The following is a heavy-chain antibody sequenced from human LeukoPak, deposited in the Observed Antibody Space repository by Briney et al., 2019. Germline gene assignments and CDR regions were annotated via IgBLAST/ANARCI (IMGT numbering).Heavy chain of an antibody. V-gene: IGHV5-51*01. CDR2: IHPANSDT. J-gene: IGHJ4*02. Sequence: GESLKISCQGSGYNFNTHWVAWVRQMPGKGLEWMGIIHPANSDTRYSPSFQGQVTISADRSINTAYLQWSSLKASDTAMYYCASRPVITTVIPWASYWGQGTQVTVSS. D-gene: IGHD4-17*01. CDR3: ASRPVITTVIPWASY. CDR1: GYNFNTHW.